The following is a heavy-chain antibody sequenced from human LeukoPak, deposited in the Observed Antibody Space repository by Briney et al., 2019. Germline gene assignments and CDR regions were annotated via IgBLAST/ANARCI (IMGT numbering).Heavy chain of an antibody. Sequence: SETLSLTCAVFSGPFGGYFWSWIRQPPGKGLDWVGEINDSGSTNYNPSLKSRVTISVDTSKNLFSLKLSSVTAADTAVYYCARRSMYSSSSGVNYWGPGTLVSVSS. D-gene: IGHD6-6*01. J-gene: IGHJ4*02. CDR1: SGPFGGYF. CDR2: INDSGST. V-gene: IGHV4-34*01. CDR3: ARRSMYSSSSGVNY.